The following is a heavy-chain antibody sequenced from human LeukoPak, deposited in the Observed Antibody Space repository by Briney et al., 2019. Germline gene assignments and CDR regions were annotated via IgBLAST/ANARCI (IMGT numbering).Heavy chain of an antibody. CDR3: ARYSSSSGSSLDY. V-gene: IGHV4-39*07. J-gene: IGHJ4*02. D-gene: IGHD6-6*01. CDR1: GGSISSSSYY. CDR2: IYHSGST. Sequence: SETLSLTCTVSGGSISSSSYYWGWIRQPPGKGLEWIGSIYHSGSTYYNPSLKSRVTISVDRSKNQFSLKLSSVTAADTAVYYCARYSSSSGSSLDYWGQGTLVTVSS.